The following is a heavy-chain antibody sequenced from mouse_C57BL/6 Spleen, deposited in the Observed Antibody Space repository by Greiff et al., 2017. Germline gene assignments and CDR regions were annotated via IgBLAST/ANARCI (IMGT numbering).Heavy chain of an antibody. J-gene: IGHJ1*03. CDR1: GYAFTNYL. CDR2: INPGSGGT. D-gene: IGHD2-4*01. CDR3: ARSPIYYDYGWYFDV. Sequence: QVQLQQSGAELVRPGTSVKVSCKASGYAFTNYLIEWVKQRPGQGLEWIGVINPGSGGTNYNEKFKGKATLTADKSSSTAYMQLSRLTSEDSAVYFCARSPIYYDYGWYFDVWGTGTTVTVSS. V-gene: IGHV1-54*01.